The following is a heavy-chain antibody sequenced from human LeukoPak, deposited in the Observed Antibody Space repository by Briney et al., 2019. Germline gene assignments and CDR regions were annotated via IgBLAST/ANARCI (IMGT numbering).Heavy chain of an antibody. CDR1: GFIVSSNY. CDR3: ARRVPNQVITDYFDY. D-gene: IGHD3-16*01. Sequence: GGSLRLSCAASGFIVSSNYMNWVRQAPGKGLEWVSVIYSSGSTYYADSVKGRFTISRDNSKNTLYLQMNSLRAEDTAVYYCARRVPNQVITDYFDYWGQGTLVTVSS. CDR2: IYSSGST. J-gene: IGHJ4*02. V-gene: IGHV3-53*01.